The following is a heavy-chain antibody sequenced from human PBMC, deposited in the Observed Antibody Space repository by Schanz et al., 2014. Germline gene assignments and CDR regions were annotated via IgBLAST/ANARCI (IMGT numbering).Heavy chain of an antibody. Sequence: CAASGFTFSSYAMSWVRKAPGRGLEWVSVISGSGATTYYAATVKGRFTISRDHPSNSVYFQLKSLRAEDTAVDYCARSLSTVPSRSLYFRGLDTMKDS. V-gene: IGHV3-23*01. J-gene: IGHJ5*01. D-gene: IGHD4-17*01. CDR2: ISGSGATT. CDR3: ARSLSTVPSRSLYFRGLDTMKDS. CDR1: GFTFSSYA.